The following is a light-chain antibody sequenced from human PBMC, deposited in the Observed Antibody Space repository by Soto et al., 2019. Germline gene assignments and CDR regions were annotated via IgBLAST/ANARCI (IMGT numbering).Light chain of an antibody. CDR1: QTVSGSY. CDR3: QQYGTSLRT. V-gene: IGKV3-20*01. Sequence: EIVLTQSPGTLSLSPGERATLSCRASQTVSGSYLAWYQQKPGQTPRLLIYGASSRATGLPDRFSGSGSGTDFTLTISRLEPEDFAVYYCQQYGTSLRTFGGGTKVEIK. CDR2: GAS. J-gene: IGKJ4*01.